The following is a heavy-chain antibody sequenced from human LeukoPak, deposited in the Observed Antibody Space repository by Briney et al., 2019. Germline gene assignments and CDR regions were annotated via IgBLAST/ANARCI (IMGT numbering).Heavy chain of an antibody. Sequence: ASVKVSYKASGYTFTGYDINWVRQATGQGLEWTGWMNPNSGNTGYAQKFQGRVTITRNTSISTAYMELSSLRSEDTAVYYCARGHLNSGWYYWGQGTLVTVSS. CDR1: GYTFTGYD. V-gene: IGHV1-8*03. CDR3: ARGHLNSGWYY. J-gene: IGHJ4*02. CDR2: MNPNSGNT. D-gene: IGHD6-19*01.